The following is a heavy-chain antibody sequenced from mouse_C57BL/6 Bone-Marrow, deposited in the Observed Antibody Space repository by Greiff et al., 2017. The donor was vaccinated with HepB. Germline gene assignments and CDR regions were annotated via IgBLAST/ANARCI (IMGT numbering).Heavy chain of an antibody. CDR2: ISSGSSTI. CDR3: ARDYYGSSPWFAY. CDR1: GFTFSDYG. V-gene: IGHV5-17*01. J-gene: IGHJ3*01. Sequence: EVQWVESGGGLVKPGGSLKLSCAASGFTFSDYGMHWVRQAPEKGLEWVAYISSGSSTIYYADTVKGRFTISRDNAKNTLFLQMTSLRSEDTAMYYCARDYYGSSPWFAYWGQGTLVTVSA. D-gene: IGHD1-1*01.